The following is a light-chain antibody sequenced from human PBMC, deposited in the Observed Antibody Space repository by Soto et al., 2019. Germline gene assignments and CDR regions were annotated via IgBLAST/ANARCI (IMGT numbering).Light chain of an antibody. Sequence: QSVRAQPASVSGSPGQSITISCNGTNRDIGVSKYVSWYQQHPGKAPKLIIFEVSDRPSGVSNRFSGSKSCNTASLTISGLHADDDSDYYCSSFQGNNNLSFGGGTKLTVL. CDR3: SSFQGNNNLS. V-gene: IGLV2-14*01. J-gene: IGLJ2*01. CDR1: NRDIGVSKY. CDR2: EVS.